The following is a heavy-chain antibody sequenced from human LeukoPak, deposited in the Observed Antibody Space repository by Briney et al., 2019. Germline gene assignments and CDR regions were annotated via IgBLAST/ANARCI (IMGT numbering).Heavy chain of an antibody. CDR2: IYYSGNT. V-gene: IGHV4-39*01. Sequence: SETLSLTCTVSGGSISSNSYHWTWIRQPPGKGLEWIGNIYYSGNTHYNPSLTSRVTISIDTSKNQFSLRLTSVPAADTAIYYCSRYSTSLGWFDPWGQGALVTVSS. CDR3: SRYSTSLGWFDP. CDR1: GGSISSNSYH. J-gene: IGHJ5*02. D-gene: IGHD7-27*01.